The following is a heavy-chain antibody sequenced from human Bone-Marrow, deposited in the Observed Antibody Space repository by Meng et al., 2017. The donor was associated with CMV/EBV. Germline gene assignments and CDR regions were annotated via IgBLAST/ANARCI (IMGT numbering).Heavy chain of an antibody. CDR2: ITGSGSTI. CDR3: ARSYGGFDY. J-gene: IGHJ4*02. CDR1: GFTFSSYA. V-gene: IGHV3-48*04. D-gene: IGHD3-16*01. Sequence: GGSLRLSCAASGFTFSSYAMSWVRQAPGKGLEWVAHITGSGSTIYYADSVQGRFTISRDNARNSLYLQMNNLRAEDTAVYYCARSYGGFDYWGQGALVTVSS.